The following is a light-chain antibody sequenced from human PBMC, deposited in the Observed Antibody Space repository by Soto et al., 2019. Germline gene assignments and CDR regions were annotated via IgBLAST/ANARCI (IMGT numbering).Light chain of an antibody. J-gene: IGKJ1*01. Sequence: EIVMTQSPATLSVSPGERATLSCRASQRVSSNLAWYQQKPGQAPRLLIYGASTRATGIPARFSGSGSGTEFTLTISSLQSEDFAVYYCQKYNNWHPWTFGQGTKVEIK. CDR3: QKYNNWHPWT. CDR1: QRVSSN. CDR2: GAS. V-gene: IGKV3-15*01.